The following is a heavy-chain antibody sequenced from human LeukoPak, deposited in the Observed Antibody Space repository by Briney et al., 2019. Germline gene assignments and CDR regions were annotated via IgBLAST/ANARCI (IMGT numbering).Heavy chain of an antibody. D-gene: IGHD6-6*01. J-gene: IGHJ4*02. CDR1: GGSFSGYY. Sequence: SETLSLTCAVYGGSFSGYYWSWIRQPPGKGMEWIGYIYHTGSTNYNPSLKSRVTISVDTSKNQFSLKLSSVTAADTAVYYCARGVEYSSSSKYYFDYWGQGTLVTVSS. V-gene: IGHV4-59*12. CDR2: IYHTGST. CDR3: ARGVEYSSSSKYYFDY.